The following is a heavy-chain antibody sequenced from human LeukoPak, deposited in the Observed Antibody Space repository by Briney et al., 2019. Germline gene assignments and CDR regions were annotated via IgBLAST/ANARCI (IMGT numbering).Heavy chain of an antibody. V-gene: IGHV4-4*07. J-gene: IGHJ4*02. Sequence: SETLSLTCTVSGGSISSYYWSWIRQPAGKGLEWIGRIYTSGSTNHNPSLKSRVTMSVDTSKNQFSLKLSSVTAADTAVYYCARYYYDSSGYYYGGEYYFDYWGQGTLVTVSS. CDR1: GGSISSYY. CDR3: ARYYYDSSGYYYGGEYYFDY. D-gene: IGHD3-22*01. CDR2: IYTSGST.